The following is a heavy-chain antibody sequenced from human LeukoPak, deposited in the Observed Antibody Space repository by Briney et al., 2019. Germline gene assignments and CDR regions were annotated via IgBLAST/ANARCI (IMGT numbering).Heavy chain of an antibody. Sequence: GGSLRLSCAASGFTFSSYAMHLVRQAPGKGLEWGAVISDDGSNKYYADSVKGRFTISRDNSKNTLYLQMNSLRAEDTAVYYCARDDGGVGAEAYYFDYWGQGTLVTVSS. J-gene: IGHJ4*02. CDR3: ARDDGGVGAEAYYFDY. V-gene: IGHV3-30*04. CDR1: GFTFSSYA. D-gene: IGHD1-26*01. CDR2: ISDDGSNK.